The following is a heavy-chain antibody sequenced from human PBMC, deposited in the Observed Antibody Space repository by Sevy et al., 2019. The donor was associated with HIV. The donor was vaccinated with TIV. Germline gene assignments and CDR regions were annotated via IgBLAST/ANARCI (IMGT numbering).Heavy chain of an antibody. CDR2: VHHGGST. D-gene: IGHD3-10*01. CDR1: GYSINRNTY. V-gene: IGHV4-38-2*02. CDR3: ARDSSNYYDSGSHYKTNVAGSAWFDP. J-gene: IGHJ5*02. Sequence: SETLSLTCTVSGYSINRNTYWGWIRQPPGKGLEWLGSVHHGGSTYYNPSLKSRVTISTDTSKNQFSLKLNSVTAADAAVYFCARDSSNYYDSGSHYKTNVAGSAWFDPWGQGTLVTVCS.